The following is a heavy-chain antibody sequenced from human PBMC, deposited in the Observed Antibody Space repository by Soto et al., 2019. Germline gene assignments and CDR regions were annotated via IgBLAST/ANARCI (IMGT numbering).Heavy chain of an antibody. Sequence: GESLKISCKGSGYSFTNYWIGWVRQMPGKGLEWMGIIYPDDSDTRYSPSFQGQVTISADKSISTAYLQWSSLRASDTAMYYCASRSDSGSSGYGMDIWGQGTTVTVSS. CDR3: ASRSDSGSSGYGMDI. CDR2: IYPDDSDT. D-gene: IGHD6-6*01. CDR1: GYSFTNYW. V-gene: IGHV5-51*01. J-gene: IGHJ6*02.